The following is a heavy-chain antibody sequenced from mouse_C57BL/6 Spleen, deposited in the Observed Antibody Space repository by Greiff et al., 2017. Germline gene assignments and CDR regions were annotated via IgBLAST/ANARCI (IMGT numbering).Heavy chain of an antibody. J-gene: IGHJ2*01. Sequence: EVQLQQSGPELVKPGASVKMSCKASGYTFTDYNMHWVKQSHGKSLEWIGYINPNNGGTSYNQKFKGKATLTVNKSSSTAYMELRSLTSEDSAVYYCARPRQLRLQGYDCDYWGQGTTLTVSS. CDR1: GYTFTDYN. V-gene: IGHV1-22*01. CDR2: INPNNGGT. CDR3: ARPRQLRLQGYDCDY. D-gene: IGHD3-2*02.